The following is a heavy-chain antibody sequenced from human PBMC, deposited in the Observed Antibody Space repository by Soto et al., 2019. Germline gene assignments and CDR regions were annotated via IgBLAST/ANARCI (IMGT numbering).Heavy chain of an antibody. J-gene: IGHJ4*02. D-gene: IGHD1-26*01. Sequence: EVQLLESGGGLVQPGGSLRXXXXXXGFSFGTYAXTWVRQVPGKGLEWVSTISGGIGSTFYADSVKGRFTISRDISKNMLFLHMNGLRGEDTGTYYCAKGAARYVDYWGRGTLVTVSS. CDR2: ISGGIGST. CDR1: GFSFGTYA. V-gene: IGHV3-23*01. CDR3: AKGAARYVDY.